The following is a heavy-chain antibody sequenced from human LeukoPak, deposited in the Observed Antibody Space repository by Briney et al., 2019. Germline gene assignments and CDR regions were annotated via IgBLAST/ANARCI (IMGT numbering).Heavy chain of an antibody. CDR1: GGSFSGYY. D-gene: IGHD6-13*01. J-gene: IGHJ5*02. Sequence: SETLSLTCAVYGGSFSGYYWSWIRQPPGKGLEWIGEINHSGSTNYNPSLKSRVTISVDTSKNQFSLKLSSVTAADTAVYYCARRKVQLGIAAAGGFDPWGQGTLVTVSS. CDR3: ARRKVQLGIAAAGGFDP. V-gene: IGHV4-34*01. CDR2: INHSGST.